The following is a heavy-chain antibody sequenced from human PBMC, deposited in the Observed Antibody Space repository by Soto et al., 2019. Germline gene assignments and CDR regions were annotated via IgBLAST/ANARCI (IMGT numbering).Heavy chain of an antibody. CDR3: ARHPTDFWFDP. Sequence: TSEPLSLTCSVSGGSISSSSYFWGWIRQPPGKRLEWIGSIYYSGSTYYNPSLKSRVTVSVDTSKNQFSLKLSSVTAADTAVYYCARHPTDFWFDPWGQGTLVTVSS. D-gene: IGHD2-21*02. CDR1: GGSISSSSYF. J-gene: IGHJ5*02. CDR2: IYYSGST. V-gene: IGHV4-39*01.